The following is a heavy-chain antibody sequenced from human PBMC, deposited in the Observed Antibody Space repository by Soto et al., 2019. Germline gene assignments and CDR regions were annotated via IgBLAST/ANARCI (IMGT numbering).Heavy chain of an antibody. CDR1: RRSISSGAYS. CDR3: ARANRPITMTYLNWFDP. J-gene: IGHJ5*02. D-gene: IGHD3-22*01. CDR2: IYHSGST. Sequence: TLSVTCALARRSISSGAYSWSLIRQAPGKGLEWVGYIYHSGSTYYNPSLKSRVTISVDRSKNRFSLNLNSVTAADTAVYYCARANRPITMTYLNWFDPWGQGTLVTIS. V-gene: IGHV4-30-2*01.